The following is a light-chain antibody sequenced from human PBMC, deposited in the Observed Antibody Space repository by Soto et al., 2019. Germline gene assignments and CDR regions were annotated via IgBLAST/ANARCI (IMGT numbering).Light chain of an antibody. CDR2: ATS. J-gene: IGKJ4*01. V-gene: IGKV1-27*01. CDR1: QGIAPY. CDR3: QKYNSAPRT. Sequence: DVQMTQSPSSLSASVGDRVTITCRASQGIAPYLAWFQQKPGKVPRLLIYATSTLQSGVPSRFSGSGSGTDFTLTISSLQPEDVATCYCQKYNSAPRTSGGGTKVDI.